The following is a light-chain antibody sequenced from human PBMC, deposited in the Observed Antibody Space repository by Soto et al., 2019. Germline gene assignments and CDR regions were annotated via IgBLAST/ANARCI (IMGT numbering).Light chain of an antibody. CDR3: LQHKRYPYT. Sequence: DVQLTQSPSAMSASVGDRVTITCRASQDISRFVAWFQLKPGKAPERLIYHTSTLQVGVPSRFSGGGSDTQFTLATTGPQPEDCATYYCLQHKRYPYTLGQGT. V-gene: IGKV1-17*03. CDR2: HTS. J-gene: IGKJ2*01. CDR1: QDISRF.